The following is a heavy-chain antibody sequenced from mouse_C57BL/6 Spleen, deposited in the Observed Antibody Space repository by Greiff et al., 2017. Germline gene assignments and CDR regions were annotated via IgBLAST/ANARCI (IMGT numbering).Heavy chain of an antibody. CDR3: ARGRGGGFDY. J-gene: IGHJ2*01. CDR1: GYTFTSYW. Sequence: QVQLKQPGAELVKPGASVKLSCKASGYTFTSYWMQWVKQRPGQGLEWIGEIDPSDSYTNYNQKFKGKATLTVDTSSSTAYMQLSSLTSEDSAVYYCARGRGGGFDYWGQGTTLTVSS. CDR2: IDPSDSYT. V-gene: IGHV1-50*01.